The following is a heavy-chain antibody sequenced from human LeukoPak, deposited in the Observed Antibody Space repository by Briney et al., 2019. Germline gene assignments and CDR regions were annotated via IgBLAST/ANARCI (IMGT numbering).Heavy chain of an antibody. V-gene: IGHV3-74*01. Sequence: PGGSLRLSCAASGFTLSSYWMHWVRQAPGKGLVWVSRISPDGTSTYYADSVKGRFTISRDTSKNTLHLQIYTLRAEDTAVYFCARGRPSYYYYLDVWGKGTAVTVSS. CDR1: GFTLSSYW. J-gene: IGHJ6*03. CDR2: ISPDGTST. CDR3: ARGRPSYYYYLDV.